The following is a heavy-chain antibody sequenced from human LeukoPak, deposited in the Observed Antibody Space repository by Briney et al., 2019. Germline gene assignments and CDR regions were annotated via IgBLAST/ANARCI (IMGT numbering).Heavy chain of an antibody. CDR1: GYTFTSYG. CDR3: ARGVGTTTPKWFDP. V-gene: IGHV1-2*06. D-gene: IGHD1-7*01. Sequence: ASVKVSCKASGYTFTSYGISWLRQAPGQGLEWMGRVDPSDGGINYAQKFQGRVTMTRDTSISTAYMELRSLTSDDSAFYYCARGVGTTTPKWFDPWGQGTLVTVSS. J-gene: IGHJ5*02. CDR2: VDPSDGGI.